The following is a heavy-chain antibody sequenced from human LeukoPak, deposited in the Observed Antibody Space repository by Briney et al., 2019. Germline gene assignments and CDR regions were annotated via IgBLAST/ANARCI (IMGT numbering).Heavy chain of an antibody. Sequence: ASVKVSCKASGGTFSSYAISWVRQAPGQGLEWMGGIIPIFGTANYAQKFQGRVTMTRNTSISTAYMELSSLRSEDTAVYYCARGEYCSSTSCYTPYYYYYGMDVWGQGTTVTVSS. CDR1: GGTFSSYA. V-gene: IGHV1-69*05. CDR2: IIPIFGTA. D-gene: IGHD2-2*02. J-gene: IGHJ6*02. CDR3: ARGEYCSSTSCYTPYYYYYGMDV.